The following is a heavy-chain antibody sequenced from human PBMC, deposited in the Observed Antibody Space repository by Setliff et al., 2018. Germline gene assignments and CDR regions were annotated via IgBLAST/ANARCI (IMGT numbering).Heavy chain of an antibody. Sequence: PGGSLRLSCAASEFTFNKYWMTWVRQAPGKGLEWVANIDPDGIGKYYIDSVRGRFTISRDNAKNSLSLQMNDLRVEDTSVYYCGRDVFDFRTGQGGPCGQGTRVTVSS. D-gene: IGHD3-3*01. J-gene: IGHJ5*02. CDR2: IDPDGIGK. CDR3: GRDVFDFRTGQGGP. CDR1: EFTFNKYW. V-gene: IGHV3-7*01.